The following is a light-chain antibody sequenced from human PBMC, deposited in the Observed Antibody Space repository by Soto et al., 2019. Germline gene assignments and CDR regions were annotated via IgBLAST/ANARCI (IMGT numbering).Light chain of an antibody. CDR1: QSISRN. CDR3: QQYHTWPIT. J-gene: IGKJ4*01. V-gene: IGKV3-15*01. Sequence: EIAMTHSPATLSVSPLEGAALXGRASQSISRNLAWYQHKPGQTPRLLIYGASTRATGIPARFSGSGSGTEFTLTISSLQSEDCAIYYCQQYHTWPITFGGGTKVDIK. CDR2: GAS.